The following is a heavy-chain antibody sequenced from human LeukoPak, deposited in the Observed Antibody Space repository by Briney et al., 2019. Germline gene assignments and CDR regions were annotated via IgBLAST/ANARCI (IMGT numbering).Heavy chain of an antibody. CDR3: AKDQSGGYYYLDY. V-gene: IGHV3-23*01. J-gene: IGHJ4*02. D-gene: IGHD3-22*01. CDR1: GFTFSSSA. Sequence: GGSLRLSCAASGFTFSSSAMSWVRQAPGKGLEWVSVISNSGGSSYYADSVEGRFAISRDNSKNTLYLQMSSLRADDTAAYYCAKDQSGGYYYLDYWGQGTLVTVSS. CDR2: ISNSGGSS.